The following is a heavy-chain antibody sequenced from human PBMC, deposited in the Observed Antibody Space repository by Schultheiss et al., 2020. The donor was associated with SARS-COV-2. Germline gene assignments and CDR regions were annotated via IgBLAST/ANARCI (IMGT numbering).Heavy chain of an antibody. J-gene: IGHJ3*02. CDR2: IYYSGST. CDR3: ARDIDYDRAFDI. V-gene: IGHV4-59*12. Sequence: SETLSLTCTVSGGSISSYYWSWIRQPPGKGLEWIGYIYYSGSTNYNPSLKSRVTISVDTSKNQFSLKLSSVTAADTAVYYCARDIDYDRAFDIWGQGTMVTVSS. D-gene: IGHD3-22*01. CDR1: GGSISSYY.